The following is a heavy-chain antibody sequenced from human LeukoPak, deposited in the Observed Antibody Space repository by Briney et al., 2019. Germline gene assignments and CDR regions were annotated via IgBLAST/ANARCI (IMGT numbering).Heavy chain of an antibody. J-gene: IGHJ4*02. D-gene: IGHD6-19*01. Sequence: SETLSLTCTVSGGSISSSSYYWGWIRQPPGKGLEWIGNIYYSGSTYYNPSLKSRVTISVDTSKNQFSLKLSSVAAADTAVYYCARVAGYSSGWYSRKYYFDYWGQGTLVTVSS. CDR1: GGSISSSSYY. V-gene: IGHV4-39*07. CDR2: IYYSGST. CDR3: ARVAGYSSGWYSRKYYFDY.